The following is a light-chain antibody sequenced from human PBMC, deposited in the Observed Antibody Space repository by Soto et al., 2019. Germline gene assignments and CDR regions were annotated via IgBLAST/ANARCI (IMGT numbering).Light chain of an antibody. J-gene: IGKJ5*01. CDR2: AAS. V-gene: IGKV1-39*01. Sequence: DIQMTQSPSSLSASVGDIFTITLRASQSISSYLNWYQQKPGKAPKLLIYAASSLQSGVPSRFSGSGSGTDFTLTISSLQPEDFATYYCQQSYSTLSITFGQGTRLEIK. CDR1: QSISSY. CDR3: QQSYSTLSIT.